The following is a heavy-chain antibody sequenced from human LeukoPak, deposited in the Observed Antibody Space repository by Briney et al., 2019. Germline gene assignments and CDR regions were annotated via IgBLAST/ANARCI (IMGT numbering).Heavy chain of an antibody. D-gene: IGHD3-22*01. CDR2: IYWNDDK. J-gene: IGHJ4*02. V-gene: IGHV2-5*01. CDR1: GFSLSSTGVG. CDR3: ARIRPYYYDSSGYLFDY. Sequence: SGPTLVEPTQTLTLTCTFSGFSLSSTGVGVGWIRQPPGKALEGLAVIYWNDDKRYSPSLRTRLTITKDTSRAQVVLTMTNMDPVDTATYYCARIRPYYYDSSGYLFDYWGQGTLVTVSS.